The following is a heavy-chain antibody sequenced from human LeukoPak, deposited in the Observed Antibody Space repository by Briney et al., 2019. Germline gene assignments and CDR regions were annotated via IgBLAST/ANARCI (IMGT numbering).Heavy chain of an antibody. CDR2: IYYSGGT. Sequence: SETLSLTCTVSSGSVNSGSYYWGWIRQYPEKGLEWIGYIYYSGGTYYNPSLKSRLTISVDTSKNQFSLRLNSVTAVDTAVYYCASLHYYNRSFDYWGQGTLVTVSS. J-gene: IGHJ4*02. D-gene: IGHD3-22*01. CDR3: ASLHYYNRSFDY. V-gene: IGHV4-31*03. CDR1: SGSVNSGSYY.